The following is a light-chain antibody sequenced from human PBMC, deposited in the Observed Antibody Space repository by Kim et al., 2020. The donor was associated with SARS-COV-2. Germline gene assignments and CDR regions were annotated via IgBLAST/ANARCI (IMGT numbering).Light chain of an antibody. V-gene: IGKV1-33*01. J-gene: IGKJ2*03. Sequence: ASVGDRVTITCQARQDISNYLNWYQQKPGKAPKLLIYDASNLETGVPSRFSGSESGTDFTFTISSLQPEDIATYYCQQYDNLPYSFGQGTKLEI. CDR1: QDISNY. CDR2: DAS. CDR3: QQYDNLPYS.